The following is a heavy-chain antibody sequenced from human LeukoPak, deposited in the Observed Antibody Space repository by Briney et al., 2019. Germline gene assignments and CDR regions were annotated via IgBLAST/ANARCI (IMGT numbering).Heavy chain of an antibody. CDR1: GFSFTNYD. Sequence: GGSLRLSCVASGFSFTNYDIHWVRQAPGRGLEWVAVTSLDGSNKLYTDTVRGRFIISRDNSKNAVYLQMDSLRAEDTAVYYCARDLTLGKPDYFDHWGQGTLVTVSS. CDR2: TSLDGSNK. D-gene: IGHD7-27*01. V-gene: IGHV3-30-3*01. J-gene: IGHJ4*02. CDR3: ARDLTLGKPDYFDH.